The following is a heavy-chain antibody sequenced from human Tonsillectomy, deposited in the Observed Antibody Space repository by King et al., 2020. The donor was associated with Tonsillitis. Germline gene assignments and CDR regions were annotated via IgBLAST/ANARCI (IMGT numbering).Heavy chain of an antibody. CDR3: AKVGWEVLSNYHYYMDV. V-gene: IGHV3-23*04. CDR1: GFTFSSYA. CDR2: INGGGVGT. D-gene: IGHD1-26*01. J-gene: IGHJ6*03. Sequence: EVQLVESGGGLVQPGGSLRLSCAASGFTFSSYAMSWVRQAPGKGLEWVAAINGGGVGTYHADPVKGRFIISRENSKNTVYLQMNSLRAEDTAVYYCAKVGWEVLSNYHYYMDVWGKGTTVTVSS.